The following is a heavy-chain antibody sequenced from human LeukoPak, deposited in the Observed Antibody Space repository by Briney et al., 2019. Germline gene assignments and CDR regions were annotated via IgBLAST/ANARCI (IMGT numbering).Heavy chain of an antibody. CDR1: GYTFTSYD. D-gene: IGHD2-15*01. CDR2: INPNSGGT. CDR3: ARAADCSGGSCYQKIDY. Sequence: ASVKVSCKASGYTFTSYDINWVRQATGQGLEWMGWINPNSGGTNYAQKFQGRVTMTRDTSISTAYMELSRLRSDDTAVYYCARAADCSGGSCYQKIDYRGQGTLVTVSS. V-gene: IGHV1-2*02. J-gene: IGHJ4*02.